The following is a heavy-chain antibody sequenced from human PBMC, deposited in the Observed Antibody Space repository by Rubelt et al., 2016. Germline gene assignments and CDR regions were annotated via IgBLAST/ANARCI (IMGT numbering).Heavy chain of an antibody. CDR2: IWYDGSNK. CDR3: ARAGYGDYRDYYYYGMDV. J-gene: IGHJ6*02. Sequence: VHLVESGGGVVQPGRSLRLSCAASGFTFSSYGMHWVRQAPGKGLEWVAVIWYDGSNKYYADSVKGRFTISRDNAKNTLYLQMNSLRAEDTAVYSCARAGYGDYRDYYYYGMDVWGQGTTVTVSS. V-gene: IGHV3-33*01. CDR1: GFTFSSYG. D-gene: IGHD4-17*01.